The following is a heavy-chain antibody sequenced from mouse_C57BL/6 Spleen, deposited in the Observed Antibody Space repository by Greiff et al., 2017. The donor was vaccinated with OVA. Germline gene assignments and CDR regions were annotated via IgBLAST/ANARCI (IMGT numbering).Heavy chain of an antibody. CDR2: IYPGSGGT. Sequence: VQLQQSGAELVKPGASVKISCKASGYAFSDYWMNWVKQRPGKGLEWIGQIYPGSGGTSYNGKFKGKATLTADKSSSTAYMQLSSLTSEDAEDYACARKTGLDYWGQGTTLTVSS. CDR1: GYAFSDYW. D-gene: IGHD4-1*01. V-gene: IGHV1-80*01. J-gene: IGHJ2*01. CDR3: ARKTGLDY.